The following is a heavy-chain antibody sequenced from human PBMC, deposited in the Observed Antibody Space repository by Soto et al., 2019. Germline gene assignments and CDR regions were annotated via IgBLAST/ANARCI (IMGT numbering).Heavy chain of an antibody. V-gene: IGHV3-23*01. CDR2: ISGSGGST. Sequence: PGGSLRLSCAASGFTFSSYAMSWVRQAPGKGLEWVSAISGSGGSTYYADSVKGRFTISRDNSKNTLYLQMNSLRAEDTAVYYCAKSPEDYDLDYYYYMDVWGKGTTVTVSS. D-gene: IGHD3-3*01. CDR1: GFTFSSYA. CDR3: AKSPEDYDLDYYYYMDV. J-gene: IGHJ6*03.